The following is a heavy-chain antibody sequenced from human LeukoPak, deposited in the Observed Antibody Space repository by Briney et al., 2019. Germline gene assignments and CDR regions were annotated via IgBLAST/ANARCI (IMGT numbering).Heavy chain of an antibody. J-gene: IGHJ4*02. CDR3: ARSSNYYDSSGYLGSFDY. D-gene: IGHD3-22*01. Sequence: SETLSLTCTVSGGSISSYYWSWIRQPAGKGLEWIGRIYTSGSTNYNPSLKSRVTMSVDTSKNQFSLKLSSVTAADTAVYYCARSSNYYDSSGYLGSFDYWGQGTLVTVSS. CDR1: GGSISSYY. V-gene: IGHV4-4*07. CDR2: IYTSGST.